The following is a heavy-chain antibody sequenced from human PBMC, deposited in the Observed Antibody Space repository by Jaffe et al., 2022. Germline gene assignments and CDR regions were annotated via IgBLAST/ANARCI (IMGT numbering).Heavy chain of an antibody. D-gene: IGHD3-22*01. Sequence: QVQLQQWGAGLLKPSETLSLTCAVYGGSFSGYYWSWIRQPPGKGLEWIGEINHSGSTNYNPSLKSRVTISVDTSKNQFSLKLSSVTAADTAVYYCARIADSSGPLGAFDIWGQGTMVTVSS. V-gene: IGHV4-34*01. CDR2: INHSGST. CDR3: ARIADSSGPLGAFDI. CDR1: GGSFSGYY. J-gene: IGHJ3*02.